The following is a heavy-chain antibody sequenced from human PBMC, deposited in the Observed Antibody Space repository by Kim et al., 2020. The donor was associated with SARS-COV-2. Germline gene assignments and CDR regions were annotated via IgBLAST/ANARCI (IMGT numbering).Heavy chain of an antibody. V-gene: IGHV3-64*02. CDR1: GFIFSNYA. D-gene: IGHD1-26*01. CDR3: AADSRVGALDWFRP. J-gene: IGHJ5*02. CDR2: ITSNGDIT. Sequence: GGSLRLSCVASGFIFSNYAMHWVRQAPGKGLEYVAAITSNGDITYYADSVKGRFTVSRDNSKNTLYLQMGSLKTDDMAVYYCAADSRVGALDWFRPWGQG.